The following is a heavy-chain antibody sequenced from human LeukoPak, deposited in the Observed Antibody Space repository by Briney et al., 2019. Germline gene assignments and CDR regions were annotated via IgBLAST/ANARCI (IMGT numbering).Heavy chain of an antibody. V-gene: IGHV4-59*01. CDR2: IYYSGST. D-gene: IGHD6-19*01. J-gene: IGHJ4*02. Sequence: SETLSLTCTVSGCCINSYYWSWIRQPPGQGLEWIGYIYYSGSTNYNPSLKSRVTISVDTSKNQFSLKLSSVTAADTAVYYCARVQAVAGHFDYWGQGTLVTVSS. CDR1: GCCINSYY. CDR3: ARVQAVAGHFDY.